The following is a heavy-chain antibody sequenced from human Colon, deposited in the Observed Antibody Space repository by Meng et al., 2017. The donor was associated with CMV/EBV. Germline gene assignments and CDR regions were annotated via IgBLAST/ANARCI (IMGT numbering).Heavy chain of an antibody. CDR2: IRHTDGTK. CDR1: GFTFSTYR. J-gene: IGHJ4*02. CDR3: AKPRHPYYDVRSAFWD. D-gene: IGHD3-3*01. V-gene: IGHV3-23*01. Sequence: GGSLRLSCAASGFTFSTYRMSWVRQAPGKALEWVSRIRHTDGTKSYADSVKGRFTISRDNSKNTLYLQMDSLRVEDTAVYYCAKPRHPYYDVRSAFWDWGQGTLVTVSS.